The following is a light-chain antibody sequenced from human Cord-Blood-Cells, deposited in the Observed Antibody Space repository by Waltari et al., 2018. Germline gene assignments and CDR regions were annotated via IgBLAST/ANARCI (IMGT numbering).Light chain of an antibody. V-gene: IGLV1-47*01. J-gene: IGLJ3*02. CDR3: AAWDDSLCGWM. CDR2: RNN. Sequence: QSVLTQPPSASGTPGQRVTISCSGSSSNIGSSYVYWYQQRPGTAPKLLIYRNNQRPSGVPDRFSGSKSGTSASLAISGLRSEDEADDYCAAWDDSLCGWMFGGGSKLTVL. CDR1: SSNIGSSY.